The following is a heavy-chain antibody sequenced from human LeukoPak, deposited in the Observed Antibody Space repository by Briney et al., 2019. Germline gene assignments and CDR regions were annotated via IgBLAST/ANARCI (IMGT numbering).Heavy chain of an antibody. CDR1: VGSFSGYY. D-gene: IGHD2-15*01. J-gene: IGHJ4*02. Sequence: PSETLSLTCAVYVGSFSGYYWSWIRQPPGKGLEWIGEINHSGSTNYNPSLKSRVTISVDTSKNQFSLKLSSVTAADTAVYYCARQSSGGSFDYWGQGTLVTVSS. CDR3: ARQSSGGSFDY. V-gene: IGHV4-34*01. CDR2: INHSGST.